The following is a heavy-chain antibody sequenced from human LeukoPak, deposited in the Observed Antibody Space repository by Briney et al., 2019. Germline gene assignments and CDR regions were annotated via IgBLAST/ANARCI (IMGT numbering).Heavy chain of an antibody. Sequence: VASVKVSCKASGYTFTSYYMHWVRQAPGQGLEWMGIINPSGGSTRYAQKFQGRVTITADESTSTAYMELSSLRSEDTAVYYCARGGRAITMVRGVDMDVWGKGTTVTISS. V-gene: IGHV1-46*01. CDR2: INPSGGST. CDR3: ARGGRAITMVRGVDMDV. D-gene: IGHD3-10*01. J-gene: IGHJ6*03. CDR1: GYTFTSYY.